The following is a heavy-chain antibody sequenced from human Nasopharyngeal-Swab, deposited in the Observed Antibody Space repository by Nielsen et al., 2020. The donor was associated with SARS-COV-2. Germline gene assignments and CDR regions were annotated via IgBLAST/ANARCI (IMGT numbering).Heavy chain of an antibody. CDR2: ISSSGSHE. D-gene: IGHD3-10*01. J-gene: IGHJ4*02. CDR1: GFTFSSYS. V-gene: IGHV3-21*01. Sequence: GESLKISCAASGFTFSSYSMNWVRQAPGKGLEWVSFISSSGSHEYYADSMKGRFTISRDNAKSSLYLQLSSLRAEDTAVYYCARVEEYYYGSGSLSDNWGQGTLVTVSS. CDR3: ARVEEYYYGSGSLSDN.